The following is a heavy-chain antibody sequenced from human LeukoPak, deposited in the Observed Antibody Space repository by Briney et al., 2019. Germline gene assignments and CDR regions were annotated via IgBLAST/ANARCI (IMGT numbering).Heavy chain of an antibody. CDR3: AREVLMVYAIDY. CDR1: GYSISSGYY. Sequence: PSETLSLTCTVSGYSISSGYYWGWIRQPPGKGLEWIGSIYHSGSTYYNPSLKSRVTISVDTSKNQFSLKLSSVTAADTAVYYCAREVLMVYAIDYWGQGTLVTVSS. D-gene: IGHD2-8*01. CDR2: IYHSGST. J-gene: IGHJ4*02. V-gene: IGHV4-38-2*02.